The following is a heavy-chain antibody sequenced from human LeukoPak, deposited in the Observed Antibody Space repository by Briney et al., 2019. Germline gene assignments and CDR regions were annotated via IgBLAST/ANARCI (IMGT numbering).Heavy chain of an antibody. CDR1: GGSITSTNY. CDR3: AREGGPYRPLDY. J-gene: IGHJ4*02. Sequence: SETLSLTCGVSGGSITSTNYWTWVRQPPGKGLEWIGEVNLQGSTNYNPSLMGRVAISVDTSENHISLQLTSVTAADTAVYYCAREGGPYRPLDYSGQGTLVTVSS. V-gene: IGHV4-4*02. CDR2: VNLQGST.